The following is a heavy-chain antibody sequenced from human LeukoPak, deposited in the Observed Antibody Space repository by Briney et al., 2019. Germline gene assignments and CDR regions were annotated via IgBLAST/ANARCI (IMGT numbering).Heavy chain of an antibody. CDR2: IYSGGST. Sequence: GGSLRLSCAASGFTVSSNYMSWVRQAPGKGLEWVSVIYSGGSTCYADSVKGRFTISRDNSKNTLYLQMNSLRAEDTAVYYCASGSPTYYDFWSGYYNAEYFQHWGQGTLVTVSS. CDR3: ASGSPTYYDFWSGYYNAEYFQH. CDR1: GFTVSSNY. J-gene: IGHJ1*01. D-gene: IGHD3-3*01. V-gene: IGHV3-53*01.